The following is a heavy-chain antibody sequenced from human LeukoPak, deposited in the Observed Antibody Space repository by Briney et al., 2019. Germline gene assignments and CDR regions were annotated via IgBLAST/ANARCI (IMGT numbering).Heavy chain of an antibody. J-gene: IGHJ6*03. D-gene: IGHD6-13*01. CDR2: FDPEDGET. V-gene: IGHV1-24*01. Sequence: ASVTVSCKVSGYTLTELSMHWVRQAPGKGLEWMGGFDPEDGETIYAQKFQGRVTMTEDTSTDTAYMELSSLRSEDTAVYYCATDSLAARYYYYYMDVWGKGTTVTVSS. CDR3: ATDSLAARYYYYYMDV. CDR1: GYTLTELS.